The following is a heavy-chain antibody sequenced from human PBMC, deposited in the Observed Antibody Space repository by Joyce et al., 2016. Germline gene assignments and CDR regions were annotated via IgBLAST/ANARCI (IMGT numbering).Heavy chain of an antibody. CDR3: ARGNTDY. J-gene: IGHJ4*02. V-gene: IGHV1-3*01. CDR2: INPGNGHT. Sequence: QVHLAQSGTEVKRPGASVKVSCKAFGYSFANFAMHWVRQAPGQRPEWMGWINPGNGHTKSAQKFQGRVIFIRDTAASTAYMELSSLKSEDTALYYCARGNTDYWGQGTLVTVSS. CDR1: GYSFANFA.